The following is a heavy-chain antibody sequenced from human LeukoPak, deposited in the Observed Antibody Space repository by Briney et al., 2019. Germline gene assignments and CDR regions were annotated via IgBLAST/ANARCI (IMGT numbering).Heavy chain of an antibody. V-gene: IGHV3-9*01. CDR1: GFTFHDYA. Sequence: GGSLRLSCAASGFTFHDYAMHWVRQAPGKGLEWVSGISWDSGNIGYADSVKGRFTIFRDNARNTLYLQMNSLRAEDTAVYYCARGLQGIDYWGQGTLVTVSS. CDR3: ARGLQGIDY. J-gene: IGHJ4*02. CDR2: ISWDSGNI. D-gene: IGHD4-11*01.